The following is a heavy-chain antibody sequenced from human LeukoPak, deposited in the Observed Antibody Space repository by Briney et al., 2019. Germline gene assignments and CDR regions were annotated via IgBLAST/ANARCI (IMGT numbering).Heavy chain of an antibody. CDR2: IYYSGRT. Sequence: SQTLSLTCTVSGGSISSGGYYWSWIRQHPGKGLEWIGYIYYSGRTYYNPSLKSRVTISVDTSKNQFSLKLSSVTAADTAVYYCAREVGYYGSGSYGPTDYYGMDVWGQGTTVTVSS. V-gene: IGHV4-31*03. D-gene: IGHD3-10*01. CDR3: AREVGYYGSGSYGPTDYYGMDV. CDR1: GGSISSGGYY. J-gene: IGHJ6*02.